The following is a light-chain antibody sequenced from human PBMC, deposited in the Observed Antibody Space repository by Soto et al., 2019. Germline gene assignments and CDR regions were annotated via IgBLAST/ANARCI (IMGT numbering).Light chain of an antibody. CDR1: QSFRGL. Sequence: THSPFTLSLSQGERATLSCRASQSFRGLLAWYQQKPGQAPRLLIYRASTRATGIPARFSGSGSGTEFTLTISRLEPEDFAVYYCHQYYRWFSITFGQGTRLEIK. V-gene: IGKV3-15*01. CDR2: RAS. J-gene: IGKJ5*01. CDR3: HQYYRWFSIT.